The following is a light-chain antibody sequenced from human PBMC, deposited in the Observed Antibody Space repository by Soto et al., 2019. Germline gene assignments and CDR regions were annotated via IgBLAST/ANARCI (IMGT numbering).Light chain of an antibody. J-gene: IGKJ2*01. CDR1: QSVSSS. CDR3: QLYGSSPPYI. CDR2: AAS. Sequence: EIVMTQSPATLSVSPGERATLSCRASQSVSSSLAWYQQKPGQAPRLLIYAASHRATGIPARFSGSGSGTEFTLTISSLQSEDFAIYYCQLYGSSPPYIFGPGTKVDIK. V-gene: IGKV3D-15*01.